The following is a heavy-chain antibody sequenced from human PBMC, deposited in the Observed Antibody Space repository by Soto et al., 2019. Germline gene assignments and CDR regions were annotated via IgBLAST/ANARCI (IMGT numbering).Heavy chain of an antibody. CDR2: ISGSGGST. Sequence: EVQLLESGGGLVQPGGSLRLSCAASGFTFSSYAMSWVRQAPGKGLGWVSAISGSGGSTYYADSVKGRFTISRDNSKNTLYLQMNSLRAEDTAVYYCAKDIDYGDYSENFDYWGQGTLVTVSS. J-gene: IGHJ4*02. CDR3: AKDIDYGDYSENFDY. CDR1: GFTFSSYA. V-gene: IGHV3-23*01. D-gene: IGHD4-17*01.